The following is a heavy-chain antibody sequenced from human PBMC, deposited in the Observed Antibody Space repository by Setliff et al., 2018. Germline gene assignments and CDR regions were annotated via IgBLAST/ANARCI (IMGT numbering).Heavy chain of an antibody. J-gene: IGHJ2*01. Sequence: SETLSLTCTVSGGSISTYNYYWGWIRQPPGKGLERIGSINYSGKTYYNPSLRSRLTISVDTSENQFSLKLSSVPAADTAVYYCARDPNSSGDYWYFDLWGRGTLVTVSS. D-gene: IGHD3-22*01. CDR3: ARDPNSSGDYWYFDL. V-gene: IGHV4-39*02. CDR1: GGSISTYNYY. CDR2: INYSGKT.